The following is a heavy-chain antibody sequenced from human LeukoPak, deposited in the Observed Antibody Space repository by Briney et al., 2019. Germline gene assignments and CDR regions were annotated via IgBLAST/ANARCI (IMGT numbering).Heavy chain of an antibody. CDR1: GFTFSSYS. D-gene: IGHD3-16*01. Sequence: NPGGSLRLSCAASGFTFSSYSMNWVRQAPGKGLEWVSSISSSSSYIYYADSVKGRFTISRENAKNSLYLQMNSLRAGDTAVYYCARGLPQDGAFDIWGQGTMVTVSS. CDR2: ISSSSSYI. V-gene: IGHV3-21*01. CDR3: ARGLPQDGAFDI. J-gene: IGHJ3*02.